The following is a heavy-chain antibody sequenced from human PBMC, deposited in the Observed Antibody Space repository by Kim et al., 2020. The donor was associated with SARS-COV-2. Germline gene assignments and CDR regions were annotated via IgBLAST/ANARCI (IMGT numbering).Heavy chain of an antibody. V-gene: IGHV3-7*03. CDR2: INQDGSEE. D-gene: IGHD3-3*01. J-gene: IGHJ4*02. CDR1: GISFSDHW. CDR3: VEGYFAY. Sequence: GGFRRLSCAVSGISFSDHWMSGVRQGPEKGLEWVAHINQDGSEERYVDSVKGRFTISRDNAKNSLYLQMNSLRVEDTAVYECVEGYFAYWGQGTLVTVAS.